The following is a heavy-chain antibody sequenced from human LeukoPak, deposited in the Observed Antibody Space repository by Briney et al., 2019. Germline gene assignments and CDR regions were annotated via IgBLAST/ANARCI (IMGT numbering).Heavy chain of an antibody. CDR1: GFSFSSYA. Sequence: GGSLRLSCAASGFSFSSYATYWVRQTPGKGLEWVAVISYDGGTQYYADSVKGRFTISRDNSKNTLYLQMNSLRAEDTAVYYCARVVLRYFDWFLQGEYFDYWGQGTLVTVSS. D-gene: IGHD3-9*01. CDR2: ISYDGGTQ. CDR3: ARVVLRYFDWFLQGEYFDY. J-gene: IGHJ4*02. V-gene: IGHV3-30*04.